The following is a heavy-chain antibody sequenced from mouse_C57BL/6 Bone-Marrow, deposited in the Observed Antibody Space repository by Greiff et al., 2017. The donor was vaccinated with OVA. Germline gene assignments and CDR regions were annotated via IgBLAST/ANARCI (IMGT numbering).Heavy chain of an antibody. CDR2: ISYDGSN. V-gene: IGHV3-6*01. CDR3: ADYYGSSSWFAY. D-gene: IGHD1-1*01. J-gene: IGHJ3*01. CDR1: GYSITSGYY. Sequence: EVKLMESGPGLVKPSQSLSLTCSVTGYSITSGYYWNWIRQFPGNKLEWMGYISYDGSNNYNPSLKNRISITRDTSKNQFFLKLNSVTTEDTATYYCADYYGSSSWFAYWGQGTLVTVSA.